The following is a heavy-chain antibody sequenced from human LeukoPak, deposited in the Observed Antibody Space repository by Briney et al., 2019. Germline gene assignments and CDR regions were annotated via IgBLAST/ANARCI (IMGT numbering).Heavy chain of an antibody. CDR3: ARMTRATTWDYFED. CDR2: IDWDGDK. D-gene: IGHD4-17*01. V-gene: IGHV2-70*04. Sequence: SGPALVKPTQTLTLTCTFSGFSFRTSGMRVSWIRQPPGKALEWLARIDWDGDKFYRTSLETRLTISKDTSKNQVVLEMTNVDPVDTATYYCARMTRATTWDYFEDWGQGVLVTVSS. J-gene: IGHJ4*02. CDR1: GFSFRTSGMR.